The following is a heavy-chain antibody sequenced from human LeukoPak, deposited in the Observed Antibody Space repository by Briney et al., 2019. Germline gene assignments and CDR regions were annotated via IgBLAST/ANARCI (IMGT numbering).Heavy chain of an antibody. Sequence: GGSLRLSCAASGFTFSSYWMSWVRQAPGKGLEWVAHIKQDGSEKYYVDSVKGRFTISRDNSKNTLYLQMNSLRPEDTAVYYCAKVISATTPPYYYYMDVWGKGTTVTISS. CDR2: IKQDGSEK. CDR1: GFTFSSYW. D-gene: IGHD5-24*01. CDR3: AKVISATTPPYYYYMDV. V-gene: IGHV3-7*01. J-gene: IGHJ6*03.